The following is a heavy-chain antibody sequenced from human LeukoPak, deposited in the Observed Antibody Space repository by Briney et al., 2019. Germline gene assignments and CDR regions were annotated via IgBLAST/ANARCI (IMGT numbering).Heavy chain of an antibody. CDR3: ARDRRCSSTSCYYFDY. Sequence: GWSLRLSCAASGFTFSSYWMTWVRPAPGKGLEWVANIKQDGSEKYYVDSVKGRFTISRDNAKNSLYLQMNSLRAEDTAVYYCARDRRCSSTSCYYFDYWGQGTLGTVSS. J-gene: IGHJ4*02. CDR2: IKQDGSEK. V-gene: IGHV3-7*04. CDR1: GFTFSSYW. D-gene: IGHD2-2*01.